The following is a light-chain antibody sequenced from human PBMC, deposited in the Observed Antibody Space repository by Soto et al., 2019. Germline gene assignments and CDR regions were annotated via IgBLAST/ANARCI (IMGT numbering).Light chain of an antibody. CDR3: QQFNNYR. CDR2: AAS. J-gene: IGKJ5*01. Sequence: ARRLTQAPSSFSASTGDRVTIICRASQGISSYLAWYQQKPGKAPKLLIYAASTLQSGVQSRFSGSGSGTDFTFLISSLQPEAFATYYCQQFNNYRFGQGTRLEIK. V-gene: IGKV1-8*01. CDR1: QGISSY.